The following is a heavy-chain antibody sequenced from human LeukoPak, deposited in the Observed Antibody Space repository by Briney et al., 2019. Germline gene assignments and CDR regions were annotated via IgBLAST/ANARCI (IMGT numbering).Heavy chain of an antibody. J-gene: IGHJ5*01. D-gene: IGHD6-6*01. CDR2: MSPNSGHT. Sequence: ASVKVSCKASGYSFTSYDISWVRQAPGQGLEWMGWMSPNSGHTGYAQKFQGRVTITRNTSIRTAYMELSSLRSEHTAVYYCAKKAKVADRLDWFDSWGQGTLVTVSS. V-gene: IGHV1-8*03. CDR1: GYSFTSYD. CDR3: AKKAKVADRLDWFDS.